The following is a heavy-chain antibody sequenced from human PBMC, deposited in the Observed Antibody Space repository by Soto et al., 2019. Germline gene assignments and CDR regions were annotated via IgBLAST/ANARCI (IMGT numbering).Heavy chain of an antibody. D-gene: IGHD6-13*01. V-gene: IGHV3-23*01. CDR1: GFTFSSYA. CDR2: ISGSGGST. J-gene: IGHJ3*02. CDR3: AKDLEYSSSHATYDAFDI. Sequence: GGSLRLSCAASGFTFSSYAMSWVRQAPGKGLEWVSAISGSGGSTYYADSVKGRFTISRDNSKNTLYLQMNSLRAEDTAVYYCAKDLEYSSSHATYDAFDIWGQGTMVTVSS.